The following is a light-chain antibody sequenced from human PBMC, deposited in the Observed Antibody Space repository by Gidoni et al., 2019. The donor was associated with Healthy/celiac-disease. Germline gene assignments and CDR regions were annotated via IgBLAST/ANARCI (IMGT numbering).Light chain of an antibody. CDR2: DAS. CDR1: QSISSW. V-gene: IGKV1-5*01. J-gene: IGKJ4*01. CDR3: QQYNTYSVT. Sequence: DIQMTQSPSTLSASVGGRVTITCRASQSISSWLAWYQQKPGQAPKLLIYDASSLVSGVPSRFIGSGSGTEFTLTISSLQPNDFATYYCQQYNTYSVTFGGGTKVEIK.